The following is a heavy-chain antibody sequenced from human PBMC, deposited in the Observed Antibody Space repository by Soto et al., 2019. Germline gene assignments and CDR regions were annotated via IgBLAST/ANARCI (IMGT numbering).Heavy chain of an antibody. Sequence: SETLSLTCAVYGGSFSGYYWSWIRQPPGKGLEWIGEINHSGSTNYNPSLKSRVTISVDTSKNQFSLKLSSVTAADTAVYYCARENLGYCSGGSCYAGWCDPWGQGTLVTVS. CDR3: ARENLGYCSGGSCYAGWCDP. J-gene: IGHJ5*02. CDR2: INHSGST. CDR1: GGSFSGYY. D-gene: IGHD2-15*01. V-gene: IGHV4-34*01.